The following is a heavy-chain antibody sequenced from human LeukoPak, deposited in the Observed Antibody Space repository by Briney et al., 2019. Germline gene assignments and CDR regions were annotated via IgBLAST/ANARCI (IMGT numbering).Heavy chain of an antibody. V-gene: IGHV3-21*01. Sequence: GGSLRLSCAASGFTFSSYSMNWVRQAPGKGLEWVSSISSSSSYIYYADSVKGRFTISRDNAKNSLYLQMNSLRAEDTAVYYCARDETTYYYDSSGHSIWGQGTMVTVSS. CDR1: GFTFSSYS. J-gene: IGHJ3*02. D-gene: IGHD3-22*01. CDR3: ARDETTYYYDSSGHSI. CDR2: ISSSSSYI.